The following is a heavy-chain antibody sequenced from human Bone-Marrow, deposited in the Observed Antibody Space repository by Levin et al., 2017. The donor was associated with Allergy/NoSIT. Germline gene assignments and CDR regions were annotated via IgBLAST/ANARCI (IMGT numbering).Heavy chain of an antibody. CDR2: ISGYNGHT. V-gene: IGHV1-18*01. CDR3: ARDLVSWNYFRNTNTWFDP. CDR1: GYTFTNYG. Sequence: ASVKVSCKTSGYTFTNYGISWVRQAPGQGLEWMGWISGYNGHTKYAQKVQGRVTMTTDTSTSTAYMELRSLRSDDTAVYYCARDLVSWNYFRNTNTWFDPWGQGTLVTVSS. D-gene: IGHD1-7*01. J-gene: IGHJ5*02.